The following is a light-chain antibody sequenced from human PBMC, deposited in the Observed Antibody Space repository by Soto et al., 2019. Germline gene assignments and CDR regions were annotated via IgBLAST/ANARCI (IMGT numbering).Light chain of an antibody. V-gene: IGKV3-11*01. CDR3: QQRSNWPPALT. Sequence: EIVLTQSPGTLSLSPVERATLSCRASQSVSSYLAWYQQKPGQAPRLLIYDASNRATGIPARFSGSGSGTDFTLTISSLEPEDFAVYYCQQRSNWPPALTFGGGTKVDIK. CDR1: QSVSSY. CDR2: DAS. J-gene: IGKJ4*01.